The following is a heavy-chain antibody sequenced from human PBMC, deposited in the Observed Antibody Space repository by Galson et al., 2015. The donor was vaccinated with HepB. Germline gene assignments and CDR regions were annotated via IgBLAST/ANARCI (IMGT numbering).Heavy chain of an antibody. Sequence: SVKVSCKASGYTFTSYYMHWVRQAPGQGLEWMGIINPSGGSTSYAQKFQGRVTMTRDTSTSTVYMELSSLRSEDTAVYYCARGGSSSSAVYYYGMDVWGQGTTVTVSS. J-gene: IGHJ6*02. D-gene: IGHD6-6*01. CDR3: ARGGSSSSAVYYYGMDV. CDR2: INPSGGST. V-gene: IGHV1-46*01. CDR1: GYTFTSYY.